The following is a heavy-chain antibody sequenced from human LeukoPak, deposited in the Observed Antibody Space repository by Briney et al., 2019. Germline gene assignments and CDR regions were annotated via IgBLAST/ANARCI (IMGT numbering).Heavy chain of an antibody. Sequence: PGGSLRLSCAASGFTFSSYSMNWVRQAPGKGLEWVSYISSSSSTIYYADSVKGRFTISRDNSKNTLYLQMNSLRAEDTAVYYCAKGGGHYGSGLIGYWGQGTLVTVSS. CDR3: AKGGGHYGSGLIGY. V-gene: IGHV3-48*01. CDR1: GFTFSSYS. D-gene: IGHD3-10*01. CDR2: ISSSSSTI. J-gene: IGHJ4*02.